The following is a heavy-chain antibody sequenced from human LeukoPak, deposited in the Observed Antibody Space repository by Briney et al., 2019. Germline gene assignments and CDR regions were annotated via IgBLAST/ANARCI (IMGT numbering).Heavy chain of an antibody. D-gene: IGHD2-15*01. CDR1: GFIFSNYG. Sequence: PGGSLRLSCAASGFIFSNYGMLWVRQTPGKGLEWVAFIRYDGSNKYYADSVKGRFTISRDNSKNTVFLLMNSLRTEDTAVYYCAKHGDCNGGSCYHRINYSDPWGQGTLVTVSS. V-gene: IGHV3-30*02. J-gene: IGHJ5*02. CDR3: AKHGDCNGGSCYHRINYSDP. CDR2: IRYDGSNK.